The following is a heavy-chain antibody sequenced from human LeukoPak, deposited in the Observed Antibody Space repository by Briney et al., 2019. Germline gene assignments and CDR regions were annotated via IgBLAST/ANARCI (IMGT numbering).Heavy chain of an antibody. CDR2: ISSSSSYI. D-gene: IGHD3-22*01. CDR1: GFTFSTYT. V-gene: IGHV3-21*01. J-gene: IGHJ5*02. CDR3: ASAREWGLLRT. Sequence: PGGSLRLSCAASGFTFSTYTMNWVRQAPGKGLEWVSSISSSSSYIYYADSVKGRFTISRDNAKNSLYLQMNSLRAEDTAVYYCASAREWGLLRTWGQGTLVTVSS.